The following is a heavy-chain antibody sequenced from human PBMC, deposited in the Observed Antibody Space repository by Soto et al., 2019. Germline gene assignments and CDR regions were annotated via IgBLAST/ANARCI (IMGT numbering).Heavy chain of an antibody. CDR3: ARRSSSSWYSYFDY. CDR1: GGSFSGYY. D-gene: IGHD6-13*01. CDR2: INHSGST. Sequence: SETLSLTCAVYGGSFSGYYWTWIRQPPGTGLEWIGEINHSGSTNYNPSLKSRVTISVDTSKNQFSLKLTSVTAEDTAVYYCARRSSSSWYSYFDYWGQGALVTVSS. V-gene: IGHV4-34*01. J-gene: IGHJ4*02.